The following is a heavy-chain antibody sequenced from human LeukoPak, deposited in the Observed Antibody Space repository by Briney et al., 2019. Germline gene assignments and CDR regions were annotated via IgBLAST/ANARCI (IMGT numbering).Heavy chain of an antibody. CDR2: ISSSSSYI. CDR1: GFTFSSYS. CDR3: ARDSFSGYGLIDY. J-gene: IGHJ4*02. D-gene: IGHD5-12*01. Sequence: GGSLRLSCAASGFTFSSYSMNWVRQAPGKGLEWVSSISSSSSYIYYADSVKGRFTISRDNAKNSLYLQMNSLRAEDTAVYYCARDSFSGYGLIDYWGQGTLVTVSS. V-gene: IGHV3-21*01.